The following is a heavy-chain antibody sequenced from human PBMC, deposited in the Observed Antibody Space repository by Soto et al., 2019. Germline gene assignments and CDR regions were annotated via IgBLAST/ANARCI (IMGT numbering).Heavy chain of an antibody. CDR2: IYWDDDK. Sequence: QITLKESGPTLVKPTQTLTLTCTFSGFSLSTSGVGVGWIRQPPGKALEWLALIYWDDDKRYSPSLKSRLTITKDTSKNQVVLTITNMDPVDTATYYCAHRYYDFWKPPPNGWFDPWGQGTLVTVSS. J-gene: IGHJ5*02. CDR1: GFSLSTSGVG. D-gene: IGHD3-3*01. CDR3: AHRYYDFWKPPPNGWFDP. V-gene: IGHV2-5*02.